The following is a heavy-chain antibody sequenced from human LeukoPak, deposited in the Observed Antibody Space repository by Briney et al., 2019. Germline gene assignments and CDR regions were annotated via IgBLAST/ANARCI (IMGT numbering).Heavy chain of an antibody. CDR1: GFSFTNAW. J-gene: IGHJ5*02. Sequence: PGGSLRLSCAASGFSFTNAWMNWVRQAPGKGLEWVGRVKRKSDGGTADYAAPVEGRFTISRDDSKNTLYLQINSLKTEDTAIYYCIAFESGRYHWGLGTLVTVSS. CDR2: VKRKSDGGTA. CDR3: IAFESGRYH. D-gene: IGHD2-15*01. V-gene: IGHV3-15*01.